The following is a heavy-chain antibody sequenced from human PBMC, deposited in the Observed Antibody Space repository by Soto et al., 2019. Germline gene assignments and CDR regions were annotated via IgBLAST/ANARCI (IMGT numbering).Heavy chain of an antibody. J-gene: IGHJ6*02. CDR3: ARDSRHPNTIFGGVISPLPYYYGMDV. D-gene: IGHD3-3*01. V-gene: IGHV4-61*01. CDR1: GGSVSSGSYY. CDR2: IYYSGST. Sequence: SETLSLTCTVSGGSVSSGSYYWSWIRQPPGKGLEWIGYIYYSGSTNYNPSLKSRVTISVDTSKNQFSLKLSSVTAADTAVYYCARDSRHPNTIFGGVISPLPYYYGMDVWGQGTTVTVSS.